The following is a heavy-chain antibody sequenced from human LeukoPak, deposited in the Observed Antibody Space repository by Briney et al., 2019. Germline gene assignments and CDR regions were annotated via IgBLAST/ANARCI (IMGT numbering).Heavy chain of an antibody. D-gene: IGHD4/OR15-4a*01. CDR2: ISYDGSNK. J-gene: IGHJ4*02. CDR3: ASNTDYGRLWASFDY. CDR1: GFTFSSYA. Sequence: GRSLRFSCAASGFTFSSYAMHWVRQAPGKGLEWVAVISYDGSNKYYADSVKGRFTISRDNSKNTLYLQMNSLRAEDTAVYYCASNTDYGRLWASFDYWGQGTLVTVSS. V-gene: IGHV3-30-3*01.